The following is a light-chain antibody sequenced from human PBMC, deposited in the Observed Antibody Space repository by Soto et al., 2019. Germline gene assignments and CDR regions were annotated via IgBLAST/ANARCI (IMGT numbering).Light chain of an antibody. J-gene: IGKJ1*01. Sequence: IQMTQSPSSLSASVGDRVTITCRASQDIRTELGWYQQKPGKAPNLLIYATSSLQSGVPSRFSGSGSGTDFTLTISSLQPEDFATYYCLQDYNYPRTFGQGTKVEIK. V-gene: IGKV1-6*01. CDR1: QDIRTE. CDR3: LQDYNYPRT. CDR2: ATS.